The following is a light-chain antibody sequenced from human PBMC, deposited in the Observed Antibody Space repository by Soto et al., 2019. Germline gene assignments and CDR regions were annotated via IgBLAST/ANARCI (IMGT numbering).Light chain of an antibody. CDR2: GTS. J-gene: IGKJ1*01. CDR3: QQYNTWPRT. V-gene: IGKV3-15*01. Sequence: EVVMTQSPATLSVSPGDTATLSCRASQSISSNVAWYQQKPGQAPRLLIYGTSTRVTGIPARFSGSGSGTEFTLTISSLQSEDFAVYYCQQYNTWPRTFGQGTKVDIK. CDR1: QSISSN.